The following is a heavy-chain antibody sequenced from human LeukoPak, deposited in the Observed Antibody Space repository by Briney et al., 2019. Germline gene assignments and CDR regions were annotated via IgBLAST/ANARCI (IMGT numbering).Heavy chain of an antibody. V-gene: IGHV4-34*01. D-gene: IGHD2-2*01. CDR2: IYYSGST. Sequence: SETLSLTCAVYGGSFSGYYWSWIRQPPGKGLEWIGSIYYSGSTYYNPSLKSRVTISVDTSKNQFSLRLSSVTAADTAVYYCARLVGTYCSSTTCYARSYFDYWGQGTLVTVSS. CDR1: GGSFSGYY. J-gene: IGHJ4*02. CDR3: ARLVGTYCSSTTCYARSYFDY.